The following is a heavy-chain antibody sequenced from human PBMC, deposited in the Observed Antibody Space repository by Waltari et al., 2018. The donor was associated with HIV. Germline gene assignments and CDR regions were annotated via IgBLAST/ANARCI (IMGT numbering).Heavy chain of an antibody. V-gene: IGHV4-61*02. J-gene: IGHJ2*01. CDR1: GGSTSSGSYY. CDR3: ARTDDWYFDL. CDR2: IYTSGST. Sequence: QVQLQESGPGLVKPSQTLSLNCIVPGGSTSSGSYYWSWIRQPAGKGLEWVGRIYTSGSTNYNPSLKSRVTISLDTSRNQFSLKLSSVTAADTAVYYCARTDDWYFDLWGRGTLVTVSS.